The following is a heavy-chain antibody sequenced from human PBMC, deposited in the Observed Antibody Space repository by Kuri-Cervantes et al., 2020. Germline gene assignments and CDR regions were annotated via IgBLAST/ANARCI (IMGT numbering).Heavy chain of an antibody. CDR2: ISGGSSFI. CDR1: GLSFSDYN. Sequence: GESLKISCAASGLSFSDYNMNWVRQAPGRGLEWVSSISGGSSFIDYADSVKGRFTVSRDNAKESLYLQMNSLRDEDTAVYYCARDSGLEFSVKQQLEYYFDYWGQGTLVTVSS. V-gene: IGHV3-21*01. D-gene: IGHD6-13*01. CDR3: ARDSGLEFSVKQQLEYYFDY. J-gene: IGHJ4*02.